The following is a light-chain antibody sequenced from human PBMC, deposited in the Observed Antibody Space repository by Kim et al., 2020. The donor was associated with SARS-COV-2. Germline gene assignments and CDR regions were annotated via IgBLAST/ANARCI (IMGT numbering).Light chain of an antibody. CDR2: AAS. V-gene: IGKV1-39*01. CDR1: QSISNS. Sequence: SASVGDRVTITCRASQSISNSLNWYQQKPGKAPKLLVYAASSLQSGVPSRFSGSGSGTDFTLTISSLQPDDFATYYCQQSYSTPYTFGQGTKLEI. CDR3: QQSYSTPYT. J-gene: IGKJ2*01.